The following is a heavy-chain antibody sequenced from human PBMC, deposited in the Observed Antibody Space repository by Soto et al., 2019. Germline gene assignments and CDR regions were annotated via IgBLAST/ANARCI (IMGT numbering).Heavy chain of an antibody. V-gene: IGHV2-5*02. Sequence: QITLKESGPTLVKPTQTLTLTCTFSGFSLSTSGVGVGWIRQPPGKALEWLALIYWDDDKRYSPSLKSRLTITKDTSKHQVVLTMTNMDPVDTATYYCAHSKVLWFGELATLDYWGQGTLVTVSS. CDR2: IYWDDDK. J-gene: IGHJ4*02. CDR3: AHSKVLWFGELATLDY. D-gene: IGHD3-10*01. CDR1: GFSLSTSGVG.